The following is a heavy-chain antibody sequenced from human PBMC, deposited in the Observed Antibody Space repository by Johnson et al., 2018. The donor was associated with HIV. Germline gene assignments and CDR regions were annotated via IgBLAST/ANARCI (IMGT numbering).Heavy chain of an antibody. Sequence: MLLVESGGGLAQPGGSLRLSCAASGLNVSGHYMSWVRQSPGKGLEWVSLISWDGGSTYYADSVKGRFTISRDNSKNTLYLQMNSLRAEDTAVYYCARDILRRDGYNRYAFDIWGQGTMVTVSS. V-gene: IGHV3-66*01. D-gene: IGHD5-24*01. CDR2: ISWDGGST. CDR3: ARDILRRDGYNRYAFDI. CDR1: GLNVSGHY. J-gene: IGHJ3*02.